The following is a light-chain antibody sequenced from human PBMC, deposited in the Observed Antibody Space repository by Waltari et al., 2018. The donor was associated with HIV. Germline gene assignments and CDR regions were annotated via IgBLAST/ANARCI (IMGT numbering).Light chain of an antibody. V-gene: IGLV2-8*01. CDR3: SSYAGSNNLV. J-gene: IGLJ3*02. CDR2: EVS. CDR1: SSDVGGYTS. Sequence: QSALTQPPSASGSPGQSVTISCTGTSSDVGGYTSVSWYQQHPGKAPKLMIYEVSERPSGVPDRFSGSKSGNTASLTVSGLQAEDEADYYCSSYAGSNNLVFGGGTKLAVL.